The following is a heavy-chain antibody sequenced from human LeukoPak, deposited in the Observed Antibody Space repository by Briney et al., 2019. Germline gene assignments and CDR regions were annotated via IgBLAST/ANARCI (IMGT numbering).Heavy chain of an antibody. V-gene: IGHV1-2*02. J-gene: IGHJ4*02. Sequence: ASVKVSCKTSGYTFTDYYLHWVRQAPGQGLEWVGWIHPNTGATHHAQQFQGRLTMTRDTSISTVYMELTRLRSDDTAVYYCARDMGRYSGYDYDYWGQGTLVTASS. CDR1: GYTFTDYY. CDR3: ARDMGRYSGYDYDY. CDR2: IHPNTGAT. D-gene: IGHD5-12*01.